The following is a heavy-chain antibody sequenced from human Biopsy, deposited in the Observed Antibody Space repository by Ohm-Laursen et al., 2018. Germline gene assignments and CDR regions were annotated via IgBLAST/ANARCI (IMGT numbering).Heavy chain of an antibody. CDR3: AKARVAIRYFDI. CDR1: GFIFDDYA. J-gene: IGHJ2*01. V-gene: IGHV3-9*01. CDR2: ITWNSGTI. D-gene: IGHD2-15*01. Sequence: SLRLSCTASGFIFDDYAMHWVRQAPGKGLEWVSSITWNSGTIDYADSVKGRFNISRDNAKNSLYLQMNSLRAGDTALYYCAKARVAIRYFDIWGRGTLVTVSS.